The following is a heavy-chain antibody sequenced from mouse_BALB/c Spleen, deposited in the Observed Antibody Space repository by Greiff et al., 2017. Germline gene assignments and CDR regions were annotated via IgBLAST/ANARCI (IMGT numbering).Heavy chain of an antibody. CDR2: IYPGNGDT. Sequence: QVQLKQPGAELVKPGASVKMSCKASGYTFTSYNMHWVKQTPGQGLEWIGAIYPGNGDTSYNQKFKDKATLTADKSSSTAYMQLSSLTSEDSAVYYCARWDYYGSSGAYWGQGTLVTVSA. CDR1: GYTFTSYN. CDR3: ARWDYYGSSGAY. J-gene: IGHJ3*01. D-gene: IGHD1-1*01. V-gene: IGHV1-12*01.